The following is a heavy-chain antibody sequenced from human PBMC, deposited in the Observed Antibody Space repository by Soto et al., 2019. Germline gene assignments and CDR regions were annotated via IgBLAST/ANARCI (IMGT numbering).Heavy chain of an antibody. CDR2: MYYNGNI. CDR1: GGSISNYY. D-gene: IGHD3-16*01. V-gene: IGHV4-59*01. J-gene: IGHJ5*02. Sequence: SETLSLTCNVSGGSISNYYWTWVRQSPEKGLEWIGYMYYNGNINYNPSLKSRVTISIDTSKNQFSLTLKSVTAADTAVYYCASGGNWLDPWGQGVLVTVYS. CDR3: ASGGNWLDP.